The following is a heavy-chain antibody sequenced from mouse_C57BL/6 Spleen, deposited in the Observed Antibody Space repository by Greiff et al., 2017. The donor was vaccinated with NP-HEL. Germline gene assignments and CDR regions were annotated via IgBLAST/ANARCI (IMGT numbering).Heavy chain of an antibody. Sequence: VQLQQSGPELVKPGASVKIPCKASGYTFTDYNMDWVKQSHGKSLEWIGDINPNNGGTIYNQKFKGKATLTVEKSSSTVYMELRSLTSEDTAVYYCARRGYGNPFDYWGQGTTLTVSS. D-gene: IGHD2-1*01. J-gene: IGHJ2*01. CDR2: INPNNGGT. CDR3: ARRGYGNPFDY. V-gene: IGHV1-18*01. CDR1: GYTFTDYN.